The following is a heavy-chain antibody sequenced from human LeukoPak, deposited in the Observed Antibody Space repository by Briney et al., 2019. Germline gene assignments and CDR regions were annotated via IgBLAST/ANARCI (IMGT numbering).Heavy chain of an antibody. CDR1: GFTFSSYS. D-gene: IGHD3-22*01. J-gene: IGHJ3*02. CDR3: ARQPIGGINYYDSSGYAFDI. Sequence: GGSLRLSCAASGFTFSSYSMNWVRQAPGKGLEWVSYISSSSSTIYYADSVKGRFTISRDNSKNTLYLQMNSLRAEDTAVYYCARQPIGGINYYDSSGYAFDIWGQGTMVTVSS. V-gene: IGHV3-48*01. CDR2: ISSSSSTI.